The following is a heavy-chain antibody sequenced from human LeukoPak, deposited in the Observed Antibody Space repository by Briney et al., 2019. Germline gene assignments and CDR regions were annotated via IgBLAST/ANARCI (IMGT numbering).Heavy chain of an antibody. CDR1: GGSISSGGYY. CDR2: IYYSGST. D-gene: IGHD3-10*01. CDR3: ARSQGYYYGSGIPPRRYYYYGMDV. J-gene: IGHJ6*02. Sequence: SETLSLTCTVSGGSISSGGYYWSWIRQHPGRGLEWIGYIYYSGSTYYNPSLKSRVTISVDTSKNQFSLKLSSVTAADTAVYYCARSQGYYYGSGIPPRRYYYYGMDVWGQGTTVTVSS. V-gene: IGHV4-31*03.